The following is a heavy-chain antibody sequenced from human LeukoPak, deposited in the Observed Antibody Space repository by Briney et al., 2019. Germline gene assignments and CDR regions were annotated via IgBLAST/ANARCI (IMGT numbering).Heavy chain of an antibody. CDR3: ATYIVGPTLDY. J-gene: IGHJ4*02. CDR1: GFIFDDYA. V-gene: IGHV3-9*01. CDR2: ISWNSGSI. Sequence: GGSLRLSCAASGFIFDDYAMHWVRQTPGKGLEWVSSISWNSGSIGYADSVKGRFTISRDNARNSFYLQLNSLRAEDTALYYCATYIVGPTLDYWGQGALVTVSS. D-gene: IGHD1-26*01.